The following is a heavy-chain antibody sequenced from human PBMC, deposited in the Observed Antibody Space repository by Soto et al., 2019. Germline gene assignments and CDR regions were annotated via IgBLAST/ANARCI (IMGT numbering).Heavy chain of an antibody. J-gene: IGHJ4*01. V-gene: IGHV3-66*01. CDR1: GLRVSSND. Sequence: PGGSLRLSCAASGLRVSSNDMSWVRQAPGKGLECVSIIYSADNTFYLDSVKGRFIISRDNSKNTVYLQMNSLRADDTAVYYCARGSLYWGQGTLVTVSS. CDR2: IYSADNT. CDR3: ARGSLY.